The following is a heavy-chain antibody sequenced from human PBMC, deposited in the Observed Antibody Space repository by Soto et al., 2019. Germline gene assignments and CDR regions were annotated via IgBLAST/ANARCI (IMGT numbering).Heavy chain of an antibody. CDR3: ARVTSGRAYCSSTSCFVDY. J-gene: IGHJ4*02. V-gene: IGHV3-7*01. CDR2: IKQDGSEM. CDR1: GFTFSSYW. D-gene: IGHD2-2*01. Sequence: ESGGGLVQPGGSLRLSCAASGFTFSSYWMSWVRQAPGTGLEWVANIKQDGSEMHYVDSVKGRFTISRDNAKNSLYLQMNSLRAEDTAVYYCARVTSGRAYCSSTSCFVDYWGQGTLVTVSS.